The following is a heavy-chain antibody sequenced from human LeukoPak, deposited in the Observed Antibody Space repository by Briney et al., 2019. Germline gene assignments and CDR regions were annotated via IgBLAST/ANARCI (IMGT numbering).Heavy chain of an antibody. CDR3: ASPYCSSTSCWEYFQH. V-gene: IGHV5-51*01. D-gene: IGHD2-2*01. CDR1: GYSFTSYW. CDR2: IYPDDSDT. J-gene: IGHJ1*01. Sequence: GESLKISCKGSGYSFTSYWIGWVRQMPGKGLEWMGIIYPDDSDTRYSPSFQGQVTISADKSISTAYLQWSSLKASDTAMYYCASPYCSSTSCWEYFQHWGQGTLVTVSS.